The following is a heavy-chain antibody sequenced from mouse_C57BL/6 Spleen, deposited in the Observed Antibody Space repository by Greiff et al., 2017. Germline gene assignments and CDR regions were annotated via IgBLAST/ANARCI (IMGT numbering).Heavy chain of an antibody. J-gene: IGHJ1*03. CDR1: GFTFSRYG. Sequence: EVNLVESGGDLVKPGGSLKLSCAASGFTFSRYGMSWVRQTPDKRLEWVATISSGGSYTYYPDSVKGRFTISRDNAKNTLYLQMSSLKSEDTAMYYCARRLYDYDGYFDVWGTGTTVTVSS. CDR3: ARRLYDYDGYFDV. V-gene: IGHV5-6*02. CDR2: ISSGGSYT. D-gene: IGHD2-4*01.